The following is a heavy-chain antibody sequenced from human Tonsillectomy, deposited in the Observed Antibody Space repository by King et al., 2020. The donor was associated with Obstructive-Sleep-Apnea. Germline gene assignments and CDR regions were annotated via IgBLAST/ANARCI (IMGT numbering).Heavy chain of an antibody. J-gene: IGHJ3*02. D-gene: IGHD3-10*02. V-gene: IGHV3-53*04. CDR2: IDRGGVT. CDR3: ASNNYVSSIDAFDI. Sequence: VQLVDSGGGLVQPGESLRLSCAASGFSDSATYMTWVRQAPGTGMEGVSIIDRGGVTDSSDSGKGRFTIPRHKSENTLSLQMNSLTAHDTAIYYCASNNYVSSIDAFDIWGQGTAVTVS. CDR1: GFSDSATY.